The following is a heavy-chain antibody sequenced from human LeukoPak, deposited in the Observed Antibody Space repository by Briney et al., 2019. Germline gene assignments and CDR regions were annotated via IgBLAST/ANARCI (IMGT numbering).Heavy chain of an antibody. CDR1: GSSFSNYY. Sequence: GESLKISCXGSGSSFSNYYIDWVRQMPGKGLEWMGVMYPGGSDIRYSPSFQGQVTISADKSIDTAYLQWSSLKASDSAMYYCASRTGSYYPFDSWGQGTLVTVSS. CDR3: ASRTGSYYPFDS. CDR2: MYPGGSDI. V-gene: IGHV5-51*01. D-gene: IGHD1-26*01. J-gene: IGHJ4*02.